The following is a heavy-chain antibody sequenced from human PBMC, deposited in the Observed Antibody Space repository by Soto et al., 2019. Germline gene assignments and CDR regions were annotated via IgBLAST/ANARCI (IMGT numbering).Heavy chain of an antibody. CDR3: ARMGYVPYYYYGMDV. D-gene: IGHD1-1*01. V-gene: IGHV1-18*01. J-gene: IGHJ6*02. Sequence: VQLVQSGAEVKKPGASVTVSCRASVYTFTNYGVSWVRKAPGQGLEWLGWINGYNGNAKYAENLQGRVTMTTDTSTSTSYMELRSLRSDDTVVEYCARMGYVPYYYYGMDVWGQGTTVTVSS. CDR1: VYTFTNYG. CDR2: INGYNGNA.